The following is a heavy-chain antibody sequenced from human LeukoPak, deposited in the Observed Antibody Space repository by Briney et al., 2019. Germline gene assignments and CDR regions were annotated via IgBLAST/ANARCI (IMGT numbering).Heavy chain of an antibody. D-gene: IGHD3-16*02. J-gene: IGHJ4*02. CDR2: ISWNSATI. Sequence: LAGRSLRLSCAASGFTFDDYAMHWVRQAPGKGLEWVSGISWNSATIAYADSVKGRFTISRDNAKNSLYLQMNSLRAEDTALYYCTKSRYARTFDCWGQGTLVTVSS. V-gene: IGHV3-9*01. CDR3: TKSRYARTFDC. CDR1: GFTFDDYA.